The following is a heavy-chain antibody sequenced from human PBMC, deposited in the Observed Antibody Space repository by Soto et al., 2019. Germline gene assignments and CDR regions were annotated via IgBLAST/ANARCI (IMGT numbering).Heavy chain of an antibody. CDR1: GGSIDSGDYY. J-gene: IGHJ5*02. CDR3: ARDQGVAAAGITWFDP. CDR2: VYYSGTT. Sequence: SETLSLTCTVSGGSIDSGDYYWSWIRQPPGKGLEWIGYVYYSGTTNYNPFLKSRVTLSLDKSKNQFSLKMNSVTAADTAVYYCARDQGVAAAGITWFDPWGQGSLVTVSS. D-gene: IGHD6-13*01. V-gene: IGHV4-61*08.